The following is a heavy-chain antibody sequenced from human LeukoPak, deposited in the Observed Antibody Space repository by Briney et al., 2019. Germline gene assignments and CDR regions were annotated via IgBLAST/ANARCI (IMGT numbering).Heavy chain of an antibody. CDR2: IIPILGIA. CDR1: GYSFTSYW. Sequence: KISCKGSGYSFTSYWISWVRQAPGQGLEWMGRIIPILGIANYAQKFQGRVTITADKSTSTAYMELSSLRSEDTAVYYCARDKGIAVAGSFDYWGQGTLVTVSS. CDR3: ARDKGIAVAGSFDY. J-gene: IGHJ4*02. V-gene: IGHV1-69*04. D-gene: IGHD6-19*01.